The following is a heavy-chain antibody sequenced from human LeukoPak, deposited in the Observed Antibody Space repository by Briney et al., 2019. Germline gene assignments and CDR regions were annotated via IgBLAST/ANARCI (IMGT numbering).Heavy chain of an antibody. D-gene: IGHD3-10*01. CDR3: AKDGGVWFGESNDY. V-gene: IGHV3-23*01. Sequence: GGSLRLSCAASGFTISSYGMSWVRQAPGKGLEWVSAISGSGGATYYADSVKGRFTISRDNSKNTLYLQMNSLRAEDTAVYYCAKDGGVWFGESNDYWGQGSLVTVSS. CDR1: GFTISSYG. J-gene: IGHJ4*02. CDR2: ISGSGGAT.